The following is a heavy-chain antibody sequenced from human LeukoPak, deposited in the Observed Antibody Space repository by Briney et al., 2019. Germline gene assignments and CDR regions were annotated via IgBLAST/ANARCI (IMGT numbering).Heavy chain of an antibody. CDR2: VLEDGSYQ. V-gene: IGHV3-30*04. D-gene: IGHD3-22*01. CDR3: TRAAVNYYYDSSGYYPKGGYYYYMDV. J-gene: IGHJ6*03. Sequence: PGGSLRLSCAASGFTFSNYIMHWVRQAPGKGLDWVAVVLEDGSYQYYADSVKGRFTISRDNAKNSLYLQMNSLKTEDTAVYYCTRAAVNYYYDSSGYYPKGGYYYYMDVWGKGTTVTISS. CDR1: GFTFSNYI.